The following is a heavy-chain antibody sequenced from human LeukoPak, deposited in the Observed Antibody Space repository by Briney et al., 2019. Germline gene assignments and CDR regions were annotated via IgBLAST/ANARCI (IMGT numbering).Heavy chain of an antibody. V-gene: IGHV4-30-4*01. Sequence: SETLSLTCTVSGGSISSGDYYWSWIRQPPGKGLEWIGYIYYSGSTYYNPSLKSRVTISVDTSKNQFSLKLSSVTAADTAVYYCARVSFKSAMTSDPWGQGTLVTVSS. J-gene: IGHJ5*02. CDR1: GGSISSGDYY. CDR2: IYYSGST. CDR3: ARVSFKSAMTSDP.